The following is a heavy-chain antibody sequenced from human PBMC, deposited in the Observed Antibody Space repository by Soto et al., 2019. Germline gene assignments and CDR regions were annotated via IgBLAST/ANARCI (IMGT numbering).Heavy chain of an antibody. CDR2: IIPIFGTA. D-gene: IGHD5-18*01. Sequence: SVKVSCKASGGTFSSYAISWVRQAPGQGLEWMGGIIPIFGTANYAQKFQGRVTITADESTSTAYMELSSLRSEDTAVYYCARGTRDTAMVPGYYYGMDVWGQGTTVTVSS. CDR1: GGTFSSYA. V-gene: IGHV1-69*13. J-gene: IGHJ6*02. CDR3: ARGTRDTAMVPGYYYGMDV.